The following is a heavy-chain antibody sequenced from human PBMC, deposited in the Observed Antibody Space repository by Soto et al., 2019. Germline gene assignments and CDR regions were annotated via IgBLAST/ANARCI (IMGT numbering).Heavy chain of an antibody. V-gene: IGHV3-23*01. CDR1: GFTFSSYA. CDR2: ISGSGGTP. CDR3: APYYYDRSSNFSALDAFDI. D-gene: IGHD3-22*01. Sequence: EVQLLESGGGLVQPGGSLRLSCAASGFTFSSYAMSWVRQAPGKGLEWVSGISGSGGTPYYADSVKGRFTISRDNSKKTLYLQMTSLRAEDTGVNKCAPYYYDRSSNFSALDAFDIWGQGTMVSVSS. J-gene: IGHJ3*02.